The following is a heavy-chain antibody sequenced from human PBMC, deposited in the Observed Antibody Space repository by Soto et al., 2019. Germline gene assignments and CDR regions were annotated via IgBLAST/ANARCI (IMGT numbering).Heavy chain of an antibody. CDR2: ISYDGSNK. V-gene: IGHV3-30-3*01. D-gene: IGHD2-15*01. CDR1: GFTFSSYA. CDR3: ARPEGGYCSGGSCYYDAFDI. Sequence: QVQLVESGGGVVQPGRSLRLSCAASGFTFSSYAMHWVRQAPGKGLEWVAVISYDGSNKYYADSVKGRFTISRDNSKTTLYLQMNSLRAEDTAVYYCARPEGGYCSGGSCYYDAFDIWGQGTMVTVSS. J-gene: IGHJ3*02.